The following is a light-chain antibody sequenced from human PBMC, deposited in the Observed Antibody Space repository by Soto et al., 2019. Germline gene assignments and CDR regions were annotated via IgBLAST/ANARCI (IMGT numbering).Light chain of an antibody. J-gene: IGLJ1*01. Sequence: QSVLTQPASGSGSPGQSITISCTGNRSDVGGYNYVSWYQQHPGKAPKLMIYDVSNRPSGVSNRFSGSKSGNTASLTISGLQAEDEADYYCSSSTSSSTLGSVFRTGXEVPVL. CDR3: SSSTSSSTLGSV. CDR1: RSDVGGYNY. CDR2: DVS. V-gene: IGLV2-14*01.